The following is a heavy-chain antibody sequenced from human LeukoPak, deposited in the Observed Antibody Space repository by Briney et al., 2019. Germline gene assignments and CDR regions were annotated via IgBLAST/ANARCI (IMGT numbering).Heavy chain of an antibody. CDR1: GYTFTNNY. CDR3: ARKGAYNYYGSGSYVY. Sequence: ASVKVSCKASGYTFTNNYLHWVRQAPGQGLEWMGMIYPRDGSTSYAQNFQGRVTITADESTSTAYMELSSLRSEDTAVYYCARKGAYNYYGSGSYVYWGQGTLVTVSS. D-gene: IGHD3-10*01. V-gene: IGHV1-46*01. CDR2: IYPRDGST. J-gene: IGHJ4*02.